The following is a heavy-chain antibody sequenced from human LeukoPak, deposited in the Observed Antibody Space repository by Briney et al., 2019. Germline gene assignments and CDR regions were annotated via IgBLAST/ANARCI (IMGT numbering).Heavy chain of an antibody. D-gene: IGHD3-10*01. Sequence: SETLSLTCTVSGGSIVNFYWSWIRQPPGKGLEWIGYIYYSGSAKYNPSLKSRVTMSVDTSKNQFSLNLRSMTAADTAVYYCARSYGSRNYFDYWGQGTLVPVSS. CDR1: GGSIVNFY. V-gene: IGHV4-59*01. CDR3: ARSYGSRNYFDY. J-gene: IGHJ4*02. CDR2: IYYSGSA.